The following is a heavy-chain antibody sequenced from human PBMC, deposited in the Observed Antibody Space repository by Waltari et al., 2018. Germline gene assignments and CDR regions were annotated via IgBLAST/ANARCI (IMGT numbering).Heavy chain of an antibody. J-gene: IGHJ2*01. CDR1: GFSFNNYG. CDR3: AKDGRVTGATGHWFFDL. CDR2: IIGSGART. V-gene: IGHV3-23*04. Sequence: EVQLVESGGGLVQPGGSLRLSCAASGFSFNNYGMTWVRQAPGKGLEWVSTIIGSGARTYYADYVKGRFTISRDNSKNTLYLQMNSLRAEDTAAVYCAKDGRVTGATGHWFFDLWGRGTLVTVYS. D-gene: IGHD1-1*01.